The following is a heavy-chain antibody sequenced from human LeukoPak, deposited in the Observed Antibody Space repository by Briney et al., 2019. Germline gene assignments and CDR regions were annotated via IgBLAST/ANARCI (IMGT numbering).Heavy chain of an antibody. CDR3: ARDLNSVGATTLDY. V-gene: IGHV4-4*07. J-gene: IGHJ4*02. CDR2: IHGSGST. Sequence: SETLSLTCNVSGGSISSYYWSWIRQPAGKGLEWIGRIHGSGSTTYNPSLRSRVTMSVDTSMNQFSLKLSSVTAADTAVYYCARDLNSVGATTLDYWGQGTLVTVSS. D-gene: IGHD1-26*01. CDR1: GGSISSYY.